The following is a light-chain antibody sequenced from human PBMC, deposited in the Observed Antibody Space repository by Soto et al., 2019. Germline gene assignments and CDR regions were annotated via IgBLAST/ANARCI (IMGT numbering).Light chain of an antibody. CDR2: DAS. CDR1: PCVRGTS. V-gene: IGKV3-20*01. CDR3: QHYGSSPPIT. Sequence: IVWTQAPDTLSLSPGERATLSCRARPCVRGTSLAWYQQKPGQAPRLLIYDASSRATGIPDRFSGGGSGTDFTLTISRLEPEDFAGYYCQHYGSSPPITFGQGTRLEIK. J-gene: IGKJ5*01.